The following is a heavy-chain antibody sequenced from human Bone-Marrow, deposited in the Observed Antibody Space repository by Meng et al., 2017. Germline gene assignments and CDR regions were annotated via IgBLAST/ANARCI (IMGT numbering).Heavy chain of an antibody. J-gene: IGHJ4*02. CDR3: ASQVAGSTGGLSHDY. Sequence: QGQAVQAGAEVKKPGASVKVSCKASGYTFTSYGISWVRQAPGQGLEWMGWISAYNGNTNYAQKLQGRVTMTTDTSTSTAYMELSSLRSEDTAVYYCASQVAGSTGGLSHDYWGQGTLVTVSS. V-gene: IGHV1-18*01. CDR2: ISAYNGNT. D-gene: IGHD6-19*01. CDR1: GYTFTSYG.